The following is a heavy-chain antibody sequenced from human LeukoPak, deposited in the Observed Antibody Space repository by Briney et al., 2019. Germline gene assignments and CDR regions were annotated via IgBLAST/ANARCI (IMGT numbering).Heavy chain of an antibody. CDR2: IYHSGST. J-gene: IGHJ4*02. V-gene: IGHV4-38-2*02. CDR3: ARQLDHYDNIYYFDY. CDR1: AYSLSSAYY. D-gene: IGHD3-16*01. Sequence: SESLSLTCTVSAYSLSSAYYWGWIRQPPGKGLEWIGSIYHSGSTYYNPSLKSRVTISVDTSKNQYSLRLTSVTDADTAVYYCARQLDHYDNIYYFDYWGQGTLVTVSS.